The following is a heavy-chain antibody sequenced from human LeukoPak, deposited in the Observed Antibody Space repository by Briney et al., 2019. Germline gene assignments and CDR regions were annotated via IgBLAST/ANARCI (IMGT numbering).Heavy chain of an antibody. CDR1: GFTFSSYA. J-gene: IGHJ4*02. V-gene: IGHV3-23*01. CDR2: ISGSGGST. Sequence: PGGSLRLSCAASGFTFSSYAMSWVRQAPGKGLEWVSAISGSGGSTYYADSVKGRFTISRDNSKNTLYLQMNSLRAEDTAVYYCANHCYDSSGYFFDYWGQGTLVTVSS. CDR3: ANHCYDSSGYFFDY. D-gene: IGHD3-22*01.